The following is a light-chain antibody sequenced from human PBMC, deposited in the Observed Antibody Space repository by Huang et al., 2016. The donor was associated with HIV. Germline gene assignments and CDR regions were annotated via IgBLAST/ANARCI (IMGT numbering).Light chain of an antibody. CDR1: QSISSW. CDR2: KAS. CDR3: QQYNSYPLT. J-gene: IGKJ4*01. Sequence: DIQMTQSPSTLSASVGDRVTITCRASQSISSWLAWYQQKPGKAPKLLIYKASNLESGVPSRLSGSGSGTEFTLTISSRQPDDFATYYCQQYNSYPLTFGGGTKVQIK. V-gene: IGKV1-5*03.